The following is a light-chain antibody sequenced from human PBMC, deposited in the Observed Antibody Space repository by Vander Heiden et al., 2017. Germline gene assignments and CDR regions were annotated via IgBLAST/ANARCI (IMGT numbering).Light chain of an antibody. V-gene: IGLV3-1*01. J-gene: IGLJ1*01. Sequence: YELTQPPSVSVSPGQTASITCSGHQLGDKYVWWYQQKAGQSPVLVIYQDWKRPAGIPERFSASNSGNTATLTISGTQAMDEADYYCQAWDSSIGVFGTATKVTVL. CDR3: QAWDSSIGV. CDR1: QLGDKY. CDR2: QDW.